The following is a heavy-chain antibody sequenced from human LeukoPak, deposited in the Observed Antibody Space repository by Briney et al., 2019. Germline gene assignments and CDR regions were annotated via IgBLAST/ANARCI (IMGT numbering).Heavy chain of an antibody. V-gene: IGHV4-39*01. CDR3: ASTRDHTMTRVTTKRLYNWFDP. D-gene: IGHD4-17*01. CDR2: IYYSGST. J-gene: IGHJ5*02. CDR1: GGSISSSSYY. Sequence: SETLSLTCTVSGGSISSSSYYWGWIRQPPGKGLEWIGTIYYSGSTYYNPSLKSRVTISVDTSKNQFSLKLSSVTAADTAVYYCASTRDHTMTRVTTKRLYNWFDPWGQGTLVTVSS.